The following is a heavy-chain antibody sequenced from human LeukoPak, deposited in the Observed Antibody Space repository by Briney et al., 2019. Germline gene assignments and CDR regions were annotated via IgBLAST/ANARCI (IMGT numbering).Heavy chain of an antibody. Sequence: PSETLSLTCAVYGGSFSHNYWSWIRQSPGKGLEWIGEINHSGSTNYKPSLKSRVTISLDTSKNQFSLKLRSVTAADTAVYYCARGRGREIIITTSRRSFWFDSWGQGTLVTVSS. D-gene: IGHD3-22*01. V-gene: IGHV4-34*01. CDR3: ARGRGREIIITTSRRSFWFDS. CDR1: GGSFSHNY. J-gene: IGHJ5*01. CDR2: INHSGST.